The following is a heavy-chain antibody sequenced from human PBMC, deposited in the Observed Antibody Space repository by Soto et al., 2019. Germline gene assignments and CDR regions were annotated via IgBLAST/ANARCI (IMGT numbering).Heavy chain of an antibody. D-gene: IGHD3-3*01. CDR3: ARGPPLYDFWSGYYTH. CDR2: IYYSGST. CDR1: GGSISSYY. V-gene: IGHV4-59*01. Sequence: SETLSLTCTVSGGSISSYYWSWIRQPPGKGLEWIGYIYYSGSTNYNPSLKSRVTISVDTSKNQFSLKLSSVTAADTAVYYCARGPPLYDFWSGYYTHWGQGTLVTVSS. J-gene: IGHJ4*02.